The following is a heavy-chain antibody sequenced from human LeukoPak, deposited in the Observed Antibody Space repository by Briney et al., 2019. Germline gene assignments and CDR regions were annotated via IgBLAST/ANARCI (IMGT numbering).Heavy chain of an antibody. J-gene: IGHJ6*03. Sequence: SETLSLTCTVSDDSITMYYWTWIRQPPGKGLEWIGYVDHTGSTKFNPSLNGRVSISRDTSNNFFSLRLRSVTAADTAVYYCASNKWELLPGYYYYMDVWGKGTTVTVSS. CDR2: VDHTGST. CDR1: DDSITMYY. V-gene: IGHV4-59*12. CDR3: ASNKWELLPGYYYYMDV. D-gene: IGHD1-26*01.